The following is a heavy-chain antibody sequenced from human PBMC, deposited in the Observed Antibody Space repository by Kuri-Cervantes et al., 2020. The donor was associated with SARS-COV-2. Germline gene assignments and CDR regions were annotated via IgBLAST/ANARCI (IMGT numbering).Heavy chain of an antibody. CDR1: GYTFTSYY. CDR3: ARTRIAAAGTDAFDI. J-gene: IGHJ3*02. D-gene: IGHD6-13*01. V-gene: IGHV1-46*01. CDR2: INPSGGST. Sequence: ASVKVSCKASGYTFTSYYMHWVRQAPGQGLEWMGIINPSGGSTSYAQKFQGRVTMTRDTSTSTVYMELNSLRSEDTAVYYCARTRIAAAGTDAFDIWGQGTMVTVSS.